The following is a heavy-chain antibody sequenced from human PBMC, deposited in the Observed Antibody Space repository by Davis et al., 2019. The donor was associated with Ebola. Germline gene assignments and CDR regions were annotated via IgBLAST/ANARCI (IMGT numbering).Heavy chain of an antibody. CDR2: INAGNGNT. J-gene: IGHJ4*02. Sequence: ASVKVSCKASGYTFTSYAMHWVRQAPGQRLEWMGWINAGNGNTKYSQKFQGRVTITRDTSASTAYMELSSLRPDDTAVYYCARDPPQSGGYVWGQGTLVTVSS. CDR1: GYTFTSYA. CDR3: ARDPPQSGGYV. D-gene: IGHD5-12*01. V-gene: IGHV1-3*01.